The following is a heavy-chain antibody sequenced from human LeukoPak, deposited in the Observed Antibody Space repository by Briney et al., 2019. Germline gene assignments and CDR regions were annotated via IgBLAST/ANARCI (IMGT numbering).Heavy chain of an antibody. J-gene: IGHJ4*02. CDR1: GYTFINYA. Sequence: ASVKVSCKASGYTFINYAINWGRQAPGQRLEWLGWINAGSGNTKYSQKFQGRVTITRNTSASTAYLELSSLRPEDTAVYYCARGPRAAADDYWGQGTLVTVSS. CDR2: INAGSGNT. D-gene: IGHD6-13*01. V-gene: IGHV1-3*01. CDR3: ARGPRAAADDY.